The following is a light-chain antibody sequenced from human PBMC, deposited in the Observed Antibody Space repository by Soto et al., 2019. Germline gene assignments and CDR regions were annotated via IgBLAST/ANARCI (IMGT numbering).Light chain of an antibody. CDR3: QQYGSSPQT. J-gene: IGKJ1*01. CDR1: QSLSGSY. Sequence: DIVLTQSPGTLSLSPGERATLSCRASQSLSGSYLAWYQQRPGQSPRLLIYGVSSRASGIPDRFSGSGSGTHFTLTISGLEPEDFAVYYCQQYGSSPQTFGQGTKVDIK. V-gene: IGKV3-20*01. CDR2: GVS.